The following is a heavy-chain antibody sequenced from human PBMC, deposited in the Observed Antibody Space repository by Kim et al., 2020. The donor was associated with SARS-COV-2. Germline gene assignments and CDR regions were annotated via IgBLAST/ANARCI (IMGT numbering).Heavy chain of an antibody. CDR2: IYYSGST. CDR1: GGSISSYY. D-gene: IGHD5-18*01. CDR3: ASSGYSYGTNDAFDI. V-gene: IGHV4-59*01. J-gene: IGHJ3*02. Sequence: SETLSLTCTVSGGSISSYYWSWIRQPPGKGLEWIGYIYYSGSTNYNPSLKSRVTISVDTSKNQFSLKLSSVTAADTAVYYCASSGYSYGTNDAFDIWGQGTMVPVSS.